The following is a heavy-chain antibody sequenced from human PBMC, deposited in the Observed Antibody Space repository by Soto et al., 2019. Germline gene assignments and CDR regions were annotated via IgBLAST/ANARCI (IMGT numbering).Heavy chain of an antibody. Sequence: GGSLRLSCAASGFTFSSYAMSWVRQAPGKGLEWVSGISASGGSTDYADSVKGRFTISRDNSKNTLYLQMNSLRAEDTAVYYCAIHSGCDYWGYYFDYWGQGTLVTVS. V-gene: IGHV3-23*01. CDR2: ISASGGST. D-gene: IGHD5-12*01. CDR3: AIHSGCDYWGYYFDY. J-gene: IGHJ4*02. CDR1: GFTFSSYA.